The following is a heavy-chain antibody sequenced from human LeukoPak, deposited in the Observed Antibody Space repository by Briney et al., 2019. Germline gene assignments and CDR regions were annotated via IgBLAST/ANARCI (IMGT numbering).Heavy chain of an antibody. CDR2: IYHCGST. CDR1: GGSISSGGYY. Sequence: SETLSLTCTVSGGSISSGGYYWSWIRQPPGKGLEWIGYIYHCGSTYYNPSLKSRVTISVDRSKNQFSLKLSSVTAADTAVYYCARENSSSWGQSDYWGQGTLVTVSS. J-gene: IGHJ4*02. CDR3: ARENSSSWGQSDY. V-gene: IGHV4-30-2*01. D-gene: IGHD6-13*01.